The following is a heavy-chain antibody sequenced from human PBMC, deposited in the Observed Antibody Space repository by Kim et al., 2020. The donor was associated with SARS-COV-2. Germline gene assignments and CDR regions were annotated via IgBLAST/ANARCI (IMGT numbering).Heavy chain of an antibody. V-gene: IGHV4-31*02. CDR3: ARETTGTFDI. J-gene: IGHJ3*02. D-gene: IGHD1-1*01. Sequence: GSPSYNPSLKMRVTKSVDTSKNQFSLKLSSVTAADTAVYYCARETTGTFDIWGQGTMVTVSS. CDR2: GSP.